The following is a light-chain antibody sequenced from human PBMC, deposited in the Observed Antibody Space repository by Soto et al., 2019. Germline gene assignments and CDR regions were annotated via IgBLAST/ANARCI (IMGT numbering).Light chain of an antibody. CDR2: EVS. J-gene: IGLJ1*01. V-gene: IGLV2-8*01. CDR1: SSDVGGYNY. Sequence: QSVLTQLPSASGSPGQSVTISCTGTSSDVGGYNYVSWYQQHPGKAPKLMIYEVSKRPSGVPDRFSGSKSGNTASLTVSGLQAEDEADYYCSSYAGSNNYVFGTGTKVTLL. CDR3: SSYAGSNNYV.